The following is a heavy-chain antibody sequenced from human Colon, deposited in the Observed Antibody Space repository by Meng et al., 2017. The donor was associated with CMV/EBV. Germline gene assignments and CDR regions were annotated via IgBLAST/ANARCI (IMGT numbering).Heavy chain of an antibody. Sequence: ASVKVSCKASGYTFTSYGISWVRQAPGQGLEWMGWISAYNGNTNYAQKLQGRVTMTTDTSTSTAYMELRSLGSDDTAVYYCARDHGEWLSPWSPRFDYWGQGTLVTVSS. V-gene: IGHV1-18*01. CDR2: ISAYNGNT. CDR1: GYTFTSYG. J-gene: IGHJ4*02. D-gene: IGHD3-3*01. CDR3: ARDHGEWLSPWSPRFDY.